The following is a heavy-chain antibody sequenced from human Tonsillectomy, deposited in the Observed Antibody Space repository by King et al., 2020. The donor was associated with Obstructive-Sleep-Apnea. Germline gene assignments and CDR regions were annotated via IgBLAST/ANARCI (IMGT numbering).Heavy chain of an antibody. V-gene: IGHV6-1*01. CDR2: TYYRSKWYN. CDR3: ASTRDYYDSSGYYLKYYFDS. Sequence: VQLQQSGPGLVKPSQTLSLTCAISGDSVSSNSAAWNWIRQSPSRGLEWLGRTYYRSKWYNDYAVSVKSRITINPDTSKNQFSLQLNSVTPEDTAVYYCASTRDYYDSSGYYLKYYFDSWGQGTLVTVSS. J-gene: IGHJ4*02. D-gene: IGHD3-22*01. CDR1: GDSVSSNSAA.